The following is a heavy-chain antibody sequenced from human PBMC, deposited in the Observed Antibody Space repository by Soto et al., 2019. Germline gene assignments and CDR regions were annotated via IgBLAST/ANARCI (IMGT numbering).Heavy chain of an antibody. CDR2: IIPKLGSA. V-gene: IGHV1-69*13. Sequence: GASVKVSCKASGGGNLRDYRTTWVRRAPGQGLEWMGGIIPKLGSANYAQNFQGRVTVTADESTNTVYMELRSLRSDDTAVYYCARDASQVFVVVPAAKAAIDFRGQGILVTVSS. J-gene: IGHJ4*03. CDR1: GGGNLRDYR. CDR3: ARDASQVFVVVPAAKAAIDF. D-gene: IGHD2-2*01.